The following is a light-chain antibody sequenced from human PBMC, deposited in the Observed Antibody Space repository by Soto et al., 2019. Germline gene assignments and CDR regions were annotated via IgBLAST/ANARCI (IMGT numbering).Light chain of an antibody. CDR3: QQYGSSPRT. V-gene: IGKV3-20*01. CDR1: QSVTSTY. CDR2: GAS. Sequence: IVVTQSPCTLSLSPGERAALSCRASQSVTSTYLAWYQQKPGQAPRLLIYGASSRATGIPDRFSGSGSGTDFTLIISRLEPEDFAVYYCQQYGSSPRTFGQGTKVDIK. J-gene: IGKJ1*01.